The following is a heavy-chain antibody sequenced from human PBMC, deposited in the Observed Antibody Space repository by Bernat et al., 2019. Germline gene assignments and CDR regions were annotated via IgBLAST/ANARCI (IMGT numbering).Heavy chain of an antibody. CDR2: TYYRSEWSS. D-gene: IGHD2-21*01. CDR1: GDSVSNTGVA. Sequence: QVQLQQSGPGLVKPSQTLSLTCAISGDSVSNTGVAWNWIRQSLSRGLEWLGKTYYRSEWSSKYALSVKSRITITPDTSKNQFSLQLNSVTPEDTAIYYCVREHLWAFDNWGQGTMVTVSS. CDR3: VREHLWAFDN. V-gene: IGHV6-1*01. J-gene: IGHJ3*02.